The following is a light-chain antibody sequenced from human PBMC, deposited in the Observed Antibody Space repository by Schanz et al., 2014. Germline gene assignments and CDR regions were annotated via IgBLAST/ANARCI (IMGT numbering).Light chain of an antibody. J-gene: IGLJ1*01. CDR2: DVT. V-gene: IGLV2-11*01. CDR1: SSDVGGYNY. CDR3: CSYAGSYIGDV. Sequence: QSALTQPRSVSGSPGQSVTISCTGTSSDVGGYNYVSWYQHHPGKAPKLMIYDVTKRPSGVPDRFSGSKSGSTASLTISGLQAEDEADYYCCSYAGSYIGDVFGTGTKLTVL.